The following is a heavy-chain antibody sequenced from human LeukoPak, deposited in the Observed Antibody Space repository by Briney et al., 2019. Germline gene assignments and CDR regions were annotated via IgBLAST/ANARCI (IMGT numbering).Heavy chain of an antibody. CDR1: GFTFSSYE. V-gene: IGHV3-21*05. J-gene: IGHJ4*02. D-gene: IGHD1-26*01. CDR2: ISSSSSYI. Sequence: PGGSLRLSCAASGFTFSSYEMNWVRQAPGKGLEWVSYISSSSSYIYYADSVKGRFTISRDNAKNSLYLQMNSLRAEDTAVYYCARNSGSYYGGYWSYFDYWGQGTLVTVSS. CDR3: ARNSGSYYGGYWSYFDY.